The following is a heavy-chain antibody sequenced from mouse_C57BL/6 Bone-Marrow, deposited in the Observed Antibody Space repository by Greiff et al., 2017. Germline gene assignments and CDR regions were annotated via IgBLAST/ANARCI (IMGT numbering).Heavy chain of an antibody. CDR1: GYTFTSYW. V-gene: IGHV1-55*01. Sequence: VQLQQSGAELVKPGASVKMSCKASGYTFTSYWITWVKQRPGQGLEWIGVISPGSGSTNYNEKFKSKATLTVDTSSSTAYMQRSSLTSEDSAVYYCARRWVVDWYCDVWGTGTTVTVSS. D-gene: IGHD1-1*01. CDR2: ISPGSGST. J-gene: IGHJ1*03. CDR3: ARRWVVDWYCDV.